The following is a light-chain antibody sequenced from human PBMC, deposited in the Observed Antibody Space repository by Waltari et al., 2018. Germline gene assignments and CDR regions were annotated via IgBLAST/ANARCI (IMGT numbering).Light chain of an antibody. CDR1: TSDVGGYNS. V-gene: IGLV2-11*01. CDR3: CSYAGVHTFWL. Sequence: QSALTQPPSVSGSPEQSVTISCTGSTSDVGGYNSVSWYQQHPGKAPKLILFDVNQRPSGVPDRFSGSKAGNTASLTISGLRPEDEADYHCCSYAGVHTFWLFGGGTKLTVL. J-gene: IGLJ3*02. CDR2: DVN.